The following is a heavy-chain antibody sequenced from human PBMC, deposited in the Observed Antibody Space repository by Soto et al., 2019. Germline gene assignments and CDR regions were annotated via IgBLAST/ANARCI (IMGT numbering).Heavy chain of an antibody. Sequence: GGSLRLSCAASGFTFSSYSMNWVRQAPGKGLEWVSYISSSSSTIYYADSVKGRFTISRDNAKNSLYLQMNSLRAEDTAVYYCARDNIAVAPVSYYYYMDVWGKGTTVTVSS. CDR1: GFTFSSYS. V-gene: IGHV3-48*01. J-gene: IGHJ6*03. CDR3: ARDNIAVAPVSYYYYMDV. CDR2: ISSSSSTI. D-gene: IGHD6-19*01.